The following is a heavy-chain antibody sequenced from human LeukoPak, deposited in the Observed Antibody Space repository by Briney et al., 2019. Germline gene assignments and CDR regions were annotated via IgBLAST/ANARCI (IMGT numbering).Heavy chain of an antibody. V-gene: IGHV1-8*01. CDR1: RDTFTSYD. D-gene: IGHD5-12*01. CDR3: ARGFGGYETDY. CDR2: MNPNSGNT. J-gene: IGHJ4*02. Sequence: ASVKLSCKASRDTFTSYDINWVRQATGQGLEWMGWMNPNSGNTGYAQKFQGRVTMTRNTSISTAYMELSSLRSENTAVYYCARGFGGYETDYWGQGTLVTVSS.